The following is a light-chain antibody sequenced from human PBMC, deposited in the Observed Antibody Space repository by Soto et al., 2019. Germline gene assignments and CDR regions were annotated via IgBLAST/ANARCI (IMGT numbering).Light chain of an antibody. Sequence: EIVLTQSPGTLSLSQGERATLSCRASQIVTSSYLAWYQQKPGQAPRLLIYGASSRATGIPDRFSGSGSGTDFTLTISRLEPADFAVYYCQQYGRSPAFGGGTKVEIK. CDR2: GAS. CDR1: QIVTSSY. J-gene: IGKJ4*01. V-gene: IGKV3-20*01. CDR3: QQYGRSPA.